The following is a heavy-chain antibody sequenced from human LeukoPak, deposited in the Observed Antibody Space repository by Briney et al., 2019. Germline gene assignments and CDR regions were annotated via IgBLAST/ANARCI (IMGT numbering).Heavy chain of an antibody. Sequence: SVKVSCKASGGTFSSYAISWVRQAPGQGLEWMGGIIPIFGTANYAQKFQGRVTITANESTSTAYMELSSLRSEDTAVYYCAREYQVGATLFDYWGQGTLVTVSS. J-gene: IGHJ4*02. CDR2: IIPIFGTA. CDR1: GGTFSSYA. V-gene: IGHV1-69*13. D-gene: IGHD1-26*01. CDR3: AREYQVGATLFDY.